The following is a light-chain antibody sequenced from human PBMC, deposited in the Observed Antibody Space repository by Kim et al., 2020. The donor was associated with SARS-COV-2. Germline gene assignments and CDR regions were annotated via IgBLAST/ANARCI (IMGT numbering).Light chain of an antibody. J-gene: IGLJ3*02. CDR1: SSDVGRYSY. CDR3: KSFTVTSWV. Sequence: QSALTQPASVSGSPGQSITISCAGTSSDVGRYSYVSWYQQHPGKAPKLIIFDVTQRPLGVSNRFSGSKSGNTASLTISGLQAEDEADYYCKSFTVTSWVFGGGTKLTVL. CDR2: DVT. V-gene: IGLV2-14*01.